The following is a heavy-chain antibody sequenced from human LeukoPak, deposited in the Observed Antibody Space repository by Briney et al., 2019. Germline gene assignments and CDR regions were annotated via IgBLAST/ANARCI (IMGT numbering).Heavy chain of an antibody. D-gene: IGHD6-13*01. CDR1: GFTFSDYY. Sequence: PGGSLRLSCAASGFTFSDYYMSWIRQAPGKGLEWVSYISSSSSYTNYADSVKGRFTISRDNAKNSLYLQMNSLRAEDAAVYYCARAKQQLAYFDYWGQGTLVTVSS. CDR2: ISSSSSYT. J-gene: IGHJ4*02. V-gene: IGHV3-11*06. CDR3: ARAKQQLAYFDY.